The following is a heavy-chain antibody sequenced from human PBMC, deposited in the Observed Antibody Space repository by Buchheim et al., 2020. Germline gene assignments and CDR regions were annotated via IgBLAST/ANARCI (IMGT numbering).Heavy chain of an antibody. CDR1: GGSVSRGAYY. CDR3: ARGGAAARLDS. D-gene: IGHD6-6*01. V-gene: IGHV4-31*03. Sequence: QVQLQESGPGLVKPSQTLSLTCTVSGGSVSRGAYYWSWLRQHPGKGLEWIGYIYNSEITYYNPSLKSRVTISVDTSKNQFSLKLTSVTAADTAVYYCARGGAAARLDSWGQGTL. CDR2: IYNSEIT. J-gene: IGHJ4*02.